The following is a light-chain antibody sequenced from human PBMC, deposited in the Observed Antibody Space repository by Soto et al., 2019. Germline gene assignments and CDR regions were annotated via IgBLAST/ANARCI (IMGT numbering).Light chain of an antibody. Sequence: QSALTQPASVSGSPGQSITISCTGYSSDVGGYNYVSWYQQHPGKAPKLMIYDVSNRPSGVSNRFSGSKSGNTASLTISGLQAEDEADYYCSSYTRSSTLVVFGGGTKLTVL. CDR2: DVS. J-gene: IGLJ2*01. CDR1: SSDVGGYNY. V-gene: IGLV2-14*01. CDR3: SSYTRSSTLVV.